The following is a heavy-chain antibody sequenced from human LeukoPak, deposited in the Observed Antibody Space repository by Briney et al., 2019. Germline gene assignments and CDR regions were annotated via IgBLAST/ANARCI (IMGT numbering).Heavy chain of an antibody. CDR1: GGSFSGYY. J-gene: IGHJ4*02. CDR2: INHSGST. Sequence: KPSETLSLTCAVYGGSFSGYYWSWIRQPPGKGVEWIGEINHSGSTNYNPSLKSRVTISVDTSKNQFSLKLSSVTAADTAVYYCRATGIVGATPGYFDYWGQGTLVTVSS. CDR3: RATGIVGATPGYFDY. V-gene: IGHV4-34*01. D-gene: IGHD1-26*01.